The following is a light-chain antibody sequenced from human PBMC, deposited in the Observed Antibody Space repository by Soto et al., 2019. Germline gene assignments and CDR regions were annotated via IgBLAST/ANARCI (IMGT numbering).Light chain of an antibody. CDR3: QQYNSYSGT. CDR1: QSISSW. CDR2: DAS. Sequence: GDRVTITCRASQSISSWLAWYQQKPGKAPKLLIYDASILESGVPSRFSGSGSGTEFTLTISSLQPDDFATYYCQQYNSYSGTFGQGTRWIS. V-gene: IGKV1-5*01. J-gene: IGKJ1*01.